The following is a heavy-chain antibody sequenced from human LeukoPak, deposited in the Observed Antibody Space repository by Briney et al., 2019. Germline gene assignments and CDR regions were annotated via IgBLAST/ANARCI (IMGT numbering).Heavy chain of an antibody. CDR3: AKAGAVVVVAAKYFDY. Sequence: GGSLRLSCAASGFTFSSYAMSWVRQAPGKGLEWVSAISGSGGSTYYADSVKGRFTISRDNSKNTLYLQMNSLRAEDTAVYYCAKAGAVVVVAAKYFDYWGQGTLATVSS. CDR2: ISGSGGST. V-gene: IGHV3-23*01. CDR1: GFTFSSYA. J-gene: IGHJ4*02. D-gene: IGHD2-15*01.